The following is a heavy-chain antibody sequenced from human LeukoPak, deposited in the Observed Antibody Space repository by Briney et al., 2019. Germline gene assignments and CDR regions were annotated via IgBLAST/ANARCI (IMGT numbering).Heavy chain of an antibody. Sequence: PGGPLRLSWAASGFTFSSSWMNWVRQAPGKGLGWVSRINSDGSSTSYADSVKGRFTISRNNEKNTLYLQMNSLRAEDTAVYYCARDRFYAFDIWGQGTMVTVSS. CDR2: INSDGSST. CDR1: GFTFSSSW. CDR3: ARDRFYAFDI. J-gene: IGHJ3*02. V-gene: IGHV3-74*01. D-gene: IGHD6-25*01.